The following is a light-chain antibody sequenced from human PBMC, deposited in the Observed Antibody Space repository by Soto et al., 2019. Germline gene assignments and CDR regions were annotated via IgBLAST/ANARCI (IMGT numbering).Light chain of an antibody. J-gene: IGKJ1*01. CDR3: QQLNSYPLT. CDR2: SAS. CDR1: QGISSF. Sequence: DIQLTQSPSFLSASVGDRVTITCRASQGISSFLAWYQQQPGKAPKLLIYSASTLQSGVPSRFSGSGSGTEFIRTISSLQPEDFATYYCQQLNSYPLTFGQGTKVEI. V-gene: IGKV1-9*01.